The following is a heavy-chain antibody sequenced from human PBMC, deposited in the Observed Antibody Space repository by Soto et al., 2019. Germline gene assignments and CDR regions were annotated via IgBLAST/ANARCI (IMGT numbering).Heavy chain of an antibody. CDR1: GFTFSNAW. D-gene: IGHD3-3*01. Sequence: GGSLRLSCAASGFTFSNAWMNWVRQAPGKGLEWVGRIKSKTDGGTTDYAAPVKGRFTISRDDSKNTLYLQMNSLKTEDTAVYYCTTDPSLLDTPTNGMDVWGQGTTVTVSS. V-gene: IGHV3-15*07. CDR2: IKSKTDGGTT. J-gene: IGHJ6*02. CDR3: TTDPSLLDTPTNGMDV.